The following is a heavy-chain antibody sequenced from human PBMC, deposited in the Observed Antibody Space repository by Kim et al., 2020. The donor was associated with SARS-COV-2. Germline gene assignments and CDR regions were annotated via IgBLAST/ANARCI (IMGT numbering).Heavy chain of an antibody. J-gene: IGHJ4*02. V-gene: IGHV3-48*02. CDR1: GFTFSSYS. CDR2: ISSSSSTI. Sequence: GGSLRLSCAASGFTFSSYSMNWVRQAPGKGLEWVSYISSSSSTIYYADSVKGRFTISRDNAKNSLYLQMNSLRDEDTAVYYCARVNTPDLKNDYSSGWWGFDYWGQGTLVTVSS. CDR3: ARVNTPDLKNDYSSGWWGFDY. D-gene: IGHD6-19*01.